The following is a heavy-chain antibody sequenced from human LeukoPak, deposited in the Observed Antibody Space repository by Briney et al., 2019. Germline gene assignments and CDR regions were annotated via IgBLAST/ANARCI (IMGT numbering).Heavy chain of an antibody. CDR2: IYHSGST. Sequence: SETLSLTCTVSGCSISSGYYWGWIRQPPGKGLEWIGSIYHSGSTYYNPSLKSRVTISVDTSKNQFSLKLSSVTAADTAVYYCARVNYYDSSGYLDYWGQGTLVTVSS. D-gene: IGHD3-22*01. J-gene: IGHJ4*02. CDR1: GCSISSGYY. V-gene: IGHV4-38-2*02. CDR3: ARVNYYDSSGYLDY.